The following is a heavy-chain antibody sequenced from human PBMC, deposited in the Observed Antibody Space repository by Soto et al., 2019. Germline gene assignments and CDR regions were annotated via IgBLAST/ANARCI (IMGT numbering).Heavy chain of an antibody. V-gene: IGHV3-7*01. D-gene: IGHD3-16*01. CDR2: INQDGSER. CDR3: VCGGNFFVY. J-gene: IGHJ4*02. Sequence: EVQLVESGGGLVQPGGSLRLPCAASGFTFSTDWMTCFRQPPGKGLEWVASINQDGSERYYVDSVRGRFSISRDNAKNSLYLQMNSLRAEDTAVYYCVCGGNFFVYWGQGTLVTVSP. CDR1: GFTFSTDW.